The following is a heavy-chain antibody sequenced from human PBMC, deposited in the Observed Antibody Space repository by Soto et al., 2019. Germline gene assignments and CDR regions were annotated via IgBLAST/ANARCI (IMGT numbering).Heavy chain of an antibody. CDR3: ARGGTATDYFDY. Sequence: SETLSLTCTVSGGSISSGDNYWSWIRQPPGKGLEWIGYIYYSGSTYYNPSLKSRVTISVDTSKNQFSLKLSSVTAADAAVYYCARGGTATDYFDYWGQGTLVTVSS. CDR1: GGSISSGDNY. D-gene: IGHD5-18*01. J-gene: IGHJ4*02. CDR2: IYYSGST. V-gene: IGHV4-30-4*01.